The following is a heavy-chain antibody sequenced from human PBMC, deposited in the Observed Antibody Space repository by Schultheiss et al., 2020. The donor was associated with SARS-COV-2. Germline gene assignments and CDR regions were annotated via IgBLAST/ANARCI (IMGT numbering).Heavy chain of an antibody. D-gene: IGHD3-10*01. CDR1: GFTFSDYY. V-gene: IGHV4-4*07. CDR3: ARDRMVRGVIIMFARYGMDV. Sequence: GSLRLSCAASGFTFSDYYMSWIRQPAGKGLEWIGRIYTSGSTNYNPSLKSRVTISVDTSKNQFSLKLSSVTAADTAVYYCARDRMVRGVIIMFARYGMDVWGQGTTVTVSS. CDR2: IYTSGST. J-gene: IGHJ6*02.